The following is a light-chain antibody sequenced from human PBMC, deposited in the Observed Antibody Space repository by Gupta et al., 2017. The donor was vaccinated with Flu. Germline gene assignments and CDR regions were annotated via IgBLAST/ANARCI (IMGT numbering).Light chain of an antibody. V-gene: IGLV3-21*03. CDR2: DDS. J-gene: IGLJ2*01. Sequence: SYVLTQPPSVSVAPGKTARITCGGNNIGSKSVHWYQQKPGQAPVLVVYDDSDRPSGMPERFSGSNSGNTATLTISRVEAGDEADYYCQVWDSSSDRPFGGGTKLTVL. CDR1: NIGSKS. CDR3: QVWDSSSDRP.